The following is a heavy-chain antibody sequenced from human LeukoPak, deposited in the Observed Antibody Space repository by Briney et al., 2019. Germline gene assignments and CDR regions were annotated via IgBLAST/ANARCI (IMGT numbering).Heavy chain of an antibody. CDR3: ARSSSSWIFDY. Sequence: KLRETLSLTCAVSGGSISSSTWWSWVRQPPGKGLEWIGEIFHSGSTNYNPSLRSRVTISVDKSKNQFSLKLTSVTAADTAVYYCARSSSSWIFDYWGQGTLVTVSS. CDR1: GGSISSSTW. J-gene: IGHJ4*02. D-gene: IGHD6-13*01. V-gene: IGHV4-4*03. CDR2: IFHSGST.